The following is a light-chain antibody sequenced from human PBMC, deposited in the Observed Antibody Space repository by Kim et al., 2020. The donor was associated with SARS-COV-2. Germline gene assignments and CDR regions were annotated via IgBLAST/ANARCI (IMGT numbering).Light chain of an antibody. V-gene: IGLV3-19*01. J-gene: IGLJ3*02. Sequence: GRTVWITCAGGSLGVYCAGWYPQKPGQAPVLVIYAKNKRPAGIPDRFSGFTSGDTASLTITGAQAEDEADYYCNSRDSNSNHLGVFGGGTQLTVL. CDR1: SLGVYC. CDR2: AKN. CDR3: NSRDSNSNHLGV.